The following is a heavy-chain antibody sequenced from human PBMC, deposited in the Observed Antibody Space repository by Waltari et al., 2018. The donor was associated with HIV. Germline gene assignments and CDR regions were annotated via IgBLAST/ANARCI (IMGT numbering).Heavy chain of an antibody. CDR3: ARDADHWEQHYFDV. J-gene: IGHJ4*02. CDR2: ISSGGSVV. D-gene: IGHD7-27*01. Sequence: VHLGDSGGGWVQPGGALGLYCAASVFTFGTYSRNWVRQAPGRGLEWVSYISSGGSVVYYADSVKGRFTISRDNAKNSLYLEMNSLTVDDTALYFCARDADHWEQHYFDVWGQGTPVTVSP. V-gene: IGHV3-48*01. CDR1: VFTFGTYS.